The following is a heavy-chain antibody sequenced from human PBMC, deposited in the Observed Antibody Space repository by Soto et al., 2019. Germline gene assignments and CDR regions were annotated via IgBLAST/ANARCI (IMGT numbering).Heavy chain of an antibody. D-gene: IGHD2-15*01. CDR3: ARFLVVAATSWFDP. Sequence: PSETLSLTCTVSGGSVSSGSYYWSWIRQPPGKGLEWIGYIYYSGSTNYNPSLKSRVTISVDTSKNQFSLKLSSVTAADTAVYYCARFLVVAATSWFDPWGQGTLVTVSS. CDR2: IYYSGST. J-gene: IGHJ5*02. CDR1: GGSVSSGSYY. V-gene: IGHV4-61*01.